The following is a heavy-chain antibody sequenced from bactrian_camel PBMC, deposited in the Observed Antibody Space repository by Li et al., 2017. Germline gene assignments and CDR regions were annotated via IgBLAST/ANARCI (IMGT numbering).Heavy chain of an antibody. J-gene: IGHJ4*01. V-gene: IGHV3S53*01. CDR1: GDGIAVRD. Sequence: QLVESGGVLVQPGGSLRLSCTGSGDGIAVRDMGWFRQVPGREREGVATISGGGSITYADSVKGRFTISRDATKNMVHQQMDNLKPEDTAMYYCAAVVRDGYCDLRAHAYGYWGQGTQVTVS. CDR2: ISGGGSI. D-gene: IGHD1*01. CDR3: AAVVRDGYCDLRAHAYGY.